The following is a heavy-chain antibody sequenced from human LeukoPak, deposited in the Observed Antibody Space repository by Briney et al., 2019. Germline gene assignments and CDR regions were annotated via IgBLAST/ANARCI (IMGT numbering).Heavy chain of an antibody. Sequence: PGGSLRLSCAASGFSFSIYAMSWVPQAPARGPEWVSNIRGGGETFYPDSVKGRFTLSRDDSRNTVYLQLNNLRDEDTAIYYCAKANWVSNADAVWWGQGTQVTVSS. J-gene: IGHJ4*02. D-gene: IGHD1-1*01. CDR1: GFSFSIYA. CDR2: IRGGGET. CDR3: AKANWVSNADAVW. V-gene: IGHV3-23*01.